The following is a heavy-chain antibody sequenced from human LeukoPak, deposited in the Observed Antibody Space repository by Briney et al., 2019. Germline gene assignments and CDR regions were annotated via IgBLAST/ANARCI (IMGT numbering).Heavy chain of an antibody. V-gene: IGHV3-23*01. CDR1: GFTFSSYA. CDR3: AKDQGYDSSGIPLDAFDI. J-gene: IGHJ3*02. Sequence: GGSLTLSCAASGFTFSSYAMSWVRQAPGKGLEWVSAISGSGGSTYYADSVKGRFTISRDNSKNTLYLQMNSLRAEDTAVYYCAKDQGYDSSGIPLDAFDIWGQGTMVTVSS. CDR2: ISGSGGST. D-gene: IGHD3-22*01.